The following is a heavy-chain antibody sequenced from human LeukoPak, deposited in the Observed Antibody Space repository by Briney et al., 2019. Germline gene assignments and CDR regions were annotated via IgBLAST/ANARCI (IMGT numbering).Heavy chain of an antibody. D-gene: IGHD3-10*01. V-gene: IGHV3-74*01. CDR2: IKDGGTTT. J-gene: IGHJ1*01. CDR1: GFTFSSYW. CDR3: TMIRPGY. Sequence: WGSLTLTCAASGFTFSSYWIHWVRQVPGKGLVWVARIKDGGTTTDYSDSVKGRFTISRDDAKNTLYLQMNSLRAEDTAVYYCTMIRPGYWGQDSLVSVSP.